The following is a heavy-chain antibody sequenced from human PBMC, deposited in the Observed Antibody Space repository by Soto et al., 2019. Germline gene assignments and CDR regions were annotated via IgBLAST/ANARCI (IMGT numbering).Heavy chain of an antibody. J-gene: IGHJ4*02. CDR2: ISYDGSNK. D-gene: IGHD6-19*01. CDR1: GFTFSSYA. V-gene: IGHV3-30-3*01. CDR3: AREFGWYSFDY. Sequence: QVQLVESGGGVVQPGRSLRLSCAASGFTFSSYAMHWVRQAPGKGLEWVAVISYDGSNKYYADSVKGRFTISRDNSQNTLYLQMNSLRAEDTAVYYCAREFGWYSFDYWGQGTLVTVSS.